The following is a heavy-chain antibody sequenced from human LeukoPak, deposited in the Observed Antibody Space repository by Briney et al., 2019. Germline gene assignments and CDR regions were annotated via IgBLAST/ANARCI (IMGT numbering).Heavy chain of an antibody. CDR3: ARRLNDFWSGYYHPQNYFDY. Sequence: GESLKISCKGSGYNFTSYWIGWVRQMPGKGLEWMGNIYPGGSDTRYSPSFQGQVTTSADKSISTAYLQWSSLKASDIAMYYCARRLNDFWSGYYHPQNYFDYWGQGTLVTVSS. V-gene: IGHV5-51*01. CDR2: IYPGGSDT. J-gene: IGHJ4*02. D-gene: IGHD3-3*01. CDR1: GYNFTSYW.